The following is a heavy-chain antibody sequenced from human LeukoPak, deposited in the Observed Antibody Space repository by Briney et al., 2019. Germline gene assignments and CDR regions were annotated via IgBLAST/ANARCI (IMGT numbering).Heavy chain of an antibody. CDR3: ARTSIVVVVAAWGTSSYYFDY. Sequence: SETLSLTCTVSGGSISSGGYYWSWIRQHPGKGLEWIGYIYYSGSTYYNPSLKSRVTISVDTSKNQFSLKLSSVTAADTAVYYYARTSIVVVVAAWGTSSYYFDYWGQGTLVTVSS. D-gene: IGHD2-15*01. J-gene: IGHJ4*02. CDR2: IYYSGST. V-gene: IGHV4-31*03. CDR1: GGSISSGGYY.